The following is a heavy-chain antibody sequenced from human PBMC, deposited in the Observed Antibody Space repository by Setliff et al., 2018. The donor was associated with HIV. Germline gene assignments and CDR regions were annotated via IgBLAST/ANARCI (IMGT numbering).Heavy chain of an antibody. J-gene: IGHJ4*02. CDR3: ARSPGVDTNMAFDY. Sequence: SSETLSLTCTVSGGSIINNFWSWIRLPPGKGLEYIGYIYYSGNADYNPSLKSRVTISVDRSKNQFSLKLNSLTAADTAVYYCARSPGVDTNMAFDYWGQGMLVTVSS. V-gene: IGHV4-59*01. D-gene: IGHD5-18*01. CDR1: GGSIINNF. CDR2: IYYSGNA.